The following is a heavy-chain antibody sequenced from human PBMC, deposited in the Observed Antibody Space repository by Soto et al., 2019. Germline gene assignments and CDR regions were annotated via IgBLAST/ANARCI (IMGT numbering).Heavy chain of an antibody. Sequence: QVQLVESGGGVVQPGRSLRLSCAASGFPFSIYGMHWVRQAPGKGLEWVAVISYDGSNKDYADSVKGRFTISRDNSKNTLYLQMSSLRAEDTAVFYCAASAHGSGGSSFDYWGPGTLVTVSS. CDR3: AASAHGSGGSSFDY. CDR1: GFPFSIYG. D-gene: IGHD2-15*01. V-gene: IGHV3-30*03. J-gene: IGHJ4*02. CDR2: ISYDGSNK.